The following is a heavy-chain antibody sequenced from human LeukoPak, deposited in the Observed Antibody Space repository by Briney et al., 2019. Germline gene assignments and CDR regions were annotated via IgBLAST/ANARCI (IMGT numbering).Heavy chain of an antibody. V-gene: IGHV4-39*01. J-gene: IGHJ3*02. CDR1: GGSISSSSYY. CDR3: AAATMYYDILTGYYFYAFDI. CDR2: MYYSGST. D-gene: IGHD3-9*01. Sequence: PSETLSLTCTVSGGSISSSSYYWGWIRQPPGKGQDWIGSMYYSGSTYYNPSLKSRVTISVDTSKHQFSLKLSSVTAADTAVYYCAAATMYYDILTGYYFYAFDIWGQGTMVTVSS.